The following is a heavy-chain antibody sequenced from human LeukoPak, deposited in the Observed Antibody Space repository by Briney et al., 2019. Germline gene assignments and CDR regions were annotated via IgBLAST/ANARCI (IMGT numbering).Heavy chain of an antibody. V-gene: IGHV1-18*01. Sequence: GASVKVSCKATGYTFINYGISWVRQAPGQGLEWMGWISVHNAHPTYSQKFQDRVTMTTDSSTKTAYMELRSLKSEDTAIYYCARGGGGGNWNYVLDPFDVWGQGTMVTVFS. J-gene: IGHJ3*01. D-gene: IGHD1-7*01. CDR2: ISVHNAHP. CDR3: ARGGGGGNWNYVLDPFDV. CDR1: GYTFINYG.